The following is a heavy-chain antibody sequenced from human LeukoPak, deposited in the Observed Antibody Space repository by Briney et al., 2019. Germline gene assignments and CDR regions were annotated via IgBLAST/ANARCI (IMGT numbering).Heavy chain of an antibody. D-gene: IGHD6-6*01. CDR3: ARIRPRGRSIAARRNYYYYMDV. J-gene: IGHJ6*03. CDR2: MNPNRGNT. V-gene: IGHV1-8*01. CDR1: GYTFTSYD. Sequence: GASVKVSCKASGYTFTSYDINWVRQATGQGLEWMGWMNPNRGNTGYAQKFQGRVTMTRNTSISTAYMELSSLRSEDTAVYYCARIRPRGRSIAARRNYYYYMDVWGKGTTVTVSS.